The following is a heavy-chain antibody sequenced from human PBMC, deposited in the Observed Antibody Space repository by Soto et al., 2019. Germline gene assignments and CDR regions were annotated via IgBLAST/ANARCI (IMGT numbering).Heavy chain of an antibody. Sequence: GGSLRLSCAVSGFIFDDYAMHWVRQAPGKGLEWVSGINWNSGSIGYADSVKGRFTISRDNAKNTLYVQMNSLTAEDTAVYYCTREYTSSRYFDYWGQGALVTVSS. V-gene: IGHV3-9*01. D-gene: IGHD6-13*01. CDR1: GFIFDDYA. CDR3: TREYTSSRYFDY. CDR2: INWNSGSI. J-gene: IGHJ4*02.